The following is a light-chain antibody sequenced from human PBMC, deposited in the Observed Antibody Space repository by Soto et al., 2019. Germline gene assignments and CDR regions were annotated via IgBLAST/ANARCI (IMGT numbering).Light chain of an antibody. V-gene: IGLV2-14*01. CDR3: SSYTSSIPYV. CDR1: SSDVGGYNY. CDR2: EVS. Sequence: QSVLTQPASVSGSPGQSITISCTGTSSDVGGYNYVPWYQQHPGKAPKLMIYEVSNRPSGVSNRFSGSKSGNTASLTISGLQAEDEADYYCSSYTSSIPYVFGTGTKVTVL. J-gene: IGLJ1*01.